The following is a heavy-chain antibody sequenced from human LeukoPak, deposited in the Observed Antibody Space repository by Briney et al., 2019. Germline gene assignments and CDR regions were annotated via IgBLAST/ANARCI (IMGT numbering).Heavy chain of an antibody. CDR2: INWNGDTI. Sequence: GGSLRLSCAASGFTFDDYGMTWVRQAPGKGLEWVSGINWNGDTIGYADSVKGRFTISRDNAKNSLYLQMNSLRAEDTALYYCARGSTHYDVLTGYHYYFDYWGQGTLVTVSS. J-gene: IGHJ4*02. CDR1: GFTFDDYG. V-gene: IGHV3-20*04. D-gene: IGHD3-9*01. CDR3: ARGSTHYDVLTGYHYYFDY.